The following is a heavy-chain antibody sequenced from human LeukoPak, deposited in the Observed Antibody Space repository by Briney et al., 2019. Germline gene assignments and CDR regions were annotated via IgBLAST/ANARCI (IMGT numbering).Heavy chain of an antibody. J-gene: IGHJ4*02. CDR2: ISNNGGYT. D-gene: IGHD2-15*01. V-gene: IGHV3-23*01. Sequence: PGGSLRLSCAASGFTFSSYGMSWVRQAPGKGPEWVSAISNNGGYTYYADSVQGRFTISRDNSKSTLCLQMNSLRAEDTAVYYCAKQLGYCSDGSCYFPYWGQGTLVTVSS. CDR3: AKQLGYCSDGSCYFPY. CDR1: GFTFSSYG.